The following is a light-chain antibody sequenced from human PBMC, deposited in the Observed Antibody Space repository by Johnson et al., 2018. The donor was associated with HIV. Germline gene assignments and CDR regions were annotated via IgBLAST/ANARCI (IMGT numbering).Light chain of an antibody. CDR1: SSNIGNNY. CDR3: GTWDSSLGSGGV. V-gene: IGLV1-51*02. Sequence: QSVLTQPPSVSAAPGQKVTISCSGSSSNIGNNYVSWYQQLPGTAPKLLIYENNKRPSGIPDRFSGSKSGTSATLGITGLQTGDEADYYCGTWDSSLGSGGVLGTGTMVTVL. CDR2: ENN. J-gene: IGLJ1*01.